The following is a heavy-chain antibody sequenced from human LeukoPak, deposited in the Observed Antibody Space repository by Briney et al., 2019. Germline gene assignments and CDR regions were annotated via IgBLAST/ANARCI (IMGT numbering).Heavy chain of an antibody. D-gene: IGHD2-2*01. CDR3: ARETCSSTSCSTDY. Sequence: GGSLRLSCAASGFTFSSYAMSWVRQAPGKGLEWVSAISGGGGSAYYADSVKGRFTTSRDNSKNTLYLQMNSLRAEDTAVYYCARETCSSTSCSTDYWGQGTLVTVSS. V-gene: IGHV3-23*01. J-gene: IGHJ4*02. CDR1: GFTFSSYA. CDR2: ISGGGGSA.